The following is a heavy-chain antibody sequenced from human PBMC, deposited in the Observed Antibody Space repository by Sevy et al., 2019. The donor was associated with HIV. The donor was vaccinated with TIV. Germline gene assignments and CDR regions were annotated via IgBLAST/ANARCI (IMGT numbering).Heavy chain of an antibody. CDR2: ISGSGGSA. J-gene: IGHJ4*02. D-gene: IGHD3-3*01. CDR3: AKGSDLNYDFSSAGALNDY. CDR1: GFTFSTYA. Sequence: GGSLRLSCAASGFTFSTYAMSWVRQAPGKGLEWVSGISGSGGSAYYADSVKGRFTISRDNSKNTLYLQMNSLRAEDTAVYYCAKGSDLNYDFSSAGALNDYWGQGTLVTVSS. V-gene: IGHV3-23*01.